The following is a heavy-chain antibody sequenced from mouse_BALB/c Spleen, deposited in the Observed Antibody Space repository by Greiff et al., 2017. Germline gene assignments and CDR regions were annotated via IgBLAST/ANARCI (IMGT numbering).Heavy chain of an antibody. CDR3: ARSPYYGNYWYFDV. CDR1: GYSFTDYI. V-gene: IGHV1-39*01. D-gene: IGHD2-10*01. Sequence: EVQLQQTGPELVKPGASVKISCKASGYSFTDYIMLWVKQSHGKSLEWIGNINPYYGSTSYNLKFKGKATLTVDKSSSTAYMQLNSLTSEDSAVYYCARSPYYGNYWYFDVWGAGTTVTVSS. J-gene: IGHJ1*01. CDR2: INPYYGST.